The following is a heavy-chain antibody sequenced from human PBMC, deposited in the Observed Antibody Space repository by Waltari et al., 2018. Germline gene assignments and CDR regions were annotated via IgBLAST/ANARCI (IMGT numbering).Heavy chain of an antibody. CDR3: ARGLFIRSWTPYY. CDR2: IYFSHSN. V-gene: IGHV4-59*02. J-gene: IGHJ4*02. CDR1: GDSVSTYY. D-gene: IGHD3-22*01. Sequence: QVQLQESGPGLVKPSETLSLTCNVSGDSVSTYYWNWLRLPPGKGLEWIGNIYFSHSNNYHPSLKSRVTISIDTSKTQFSLMLKSVTAADTAVYYCARGLFIRSWTPYYWGQGALVTVSS.